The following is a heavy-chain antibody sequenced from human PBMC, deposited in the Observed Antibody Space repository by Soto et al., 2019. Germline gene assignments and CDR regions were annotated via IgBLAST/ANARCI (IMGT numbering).Heavy chain of an antibody. CDR1: GGSVAANSYY. D-gene: IGHD2-15*01. CDR3: ARAPSSLLAFEY. J-gene: IGHJ4*02. V-gene: IGHV4-61*01. CDR2: IYYSRST. Sequence: SETLSLTCTVSGGSVAANSYYWSWIRQPPGKPLEWIGYIYYSRSTNYNPSLEGRVTVSADTSKNQVSLRLTSVTAADTAVYYCARAPSSLLAFEYWGQGTLVTVSS.